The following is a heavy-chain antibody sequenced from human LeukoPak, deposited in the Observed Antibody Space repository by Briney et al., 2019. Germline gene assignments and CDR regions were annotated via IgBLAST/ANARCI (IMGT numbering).Heavy chain of an antibody. Sequence: SVKVSCKASGGTFSSYAISWVRQAPGQGLEWMGGIIPIFGTANYAQKFQGRVTITADESTSTAYMELSSLRSEDTAVYYCAGESGGPDGYNAYWGQGTLVTVSS. CDR1: GGTFSSYA. CDR3: AGESGGPDGYNAY. CDR2: IIPIFGTA. D-gene: IGHD5-24*01. V-gene: IGHV1-69*13. J-gene: IGHJ4*02.